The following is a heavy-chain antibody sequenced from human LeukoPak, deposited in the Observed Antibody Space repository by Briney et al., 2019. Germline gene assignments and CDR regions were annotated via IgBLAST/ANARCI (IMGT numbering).Heavy chain of an antibody. CDR3: ARDGDHSCGDY. Sequence: GSLXLSCVVSGLAFSTNSMSWVRQAPGKGLEWVANIKGDGSKQYYVGSVKGRFTISRDNAKNSLYLQMYSLTAEDTAVYYCARDGDHSCGDYWGQGTLVTVSS. CDR2: IKGDGSKQ. J-gene: IGHJ4*02. V-gene: IGHV3-7*01. D-gene: IGHD2-2*01. CDR1: GLAFSTNS.